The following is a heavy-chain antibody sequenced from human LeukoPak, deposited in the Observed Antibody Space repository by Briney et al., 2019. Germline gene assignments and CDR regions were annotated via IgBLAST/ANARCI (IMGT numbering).Heavy chain of an antibody. CDR1: GGSFRGYY. D-gene: IGHD2-2*01. CDR2: INHSGST. CDR3: ARGPVVGGLTHARYFQH. J-gene: IGHJ1*01. V-gene: IGHV4-34*01. Sequence: KPSETLSPTCAVYGGSFRGYYWGWIRQPPGKGVEWIGEINHSGSTNYNPSLKSRVTISVDTSKNQFSLKLSSVTAADTAAYYCARGPVVGGLTHARYFQHWGQGTLVTVSS.